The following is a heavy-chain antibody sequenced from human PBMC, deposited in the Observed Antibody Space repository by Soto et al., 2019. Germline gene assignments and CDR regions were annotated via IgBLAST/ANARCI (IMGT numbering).Heavy chain of an antibody. V-gene: IGHV3-53*01. CDR1: GFTVSSNY. Sequence: GGSLRLSCAASGFTVSSNYMSWVRQAPGKGLEWVSVIYSVGSTYYADSVKDRFTISRDNSKNPLYLQRNSLGAEDTAVYSCGSAGKHAGAAAPFDYWGQGTLGTVSS. CDR3: GSAGKHAGAAAPFDY. D-gene: IGHD1-26*01. J-gene: IGHJ4*02. CDR2: IYSVGST.